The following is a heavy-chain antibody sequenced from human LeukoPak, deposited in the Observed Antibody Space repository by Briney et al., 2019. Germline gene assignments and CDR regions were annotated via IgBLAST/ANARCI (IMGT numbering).Heavy chain of an antibody. Sequence: PSETLSLTCTVSGGSISGYYWSWIRQPPGKGLEWIGYIYYSGSTNYNPSLKSRVTISVDTSKNQFSLKLSSVTAADTAVYYCARSPGYHPDYWGQGTLVTVPS. J-gene: IGHJ4*02. D-gene: IGHD2-2*01. V-gene: IGHV4-59*08. CDR1: GGSISGYY. CDR3: ARSPGYHPDY. CDR2: IYYSGST.